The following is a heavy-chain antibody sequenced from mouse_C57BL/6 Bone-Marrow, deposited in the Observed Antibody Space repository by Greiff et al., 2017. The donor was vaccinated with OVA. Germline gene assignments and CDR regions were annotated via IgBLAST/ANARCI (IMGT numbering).Heavy chain of an antibody. CDR1: GFTFSSYA. CDR3: TRVNWDRFAY. D-gene: IGHD4-1*01. V-gene: IGHV5-9-1*02. Sequence: EVMLVESGEGLVKPGGSLKLSCAASGFTFSSYAMSWVRQTPEKRLEWVAYISSGGDYIYYADTVKGRFTISRDKARNTLYLQMSSLKSEDTAMYYCTRVNWDRFAYWGQGTLVTVSA. CDR2: ISSGGDYI. J-gene: IGHJ3*01.